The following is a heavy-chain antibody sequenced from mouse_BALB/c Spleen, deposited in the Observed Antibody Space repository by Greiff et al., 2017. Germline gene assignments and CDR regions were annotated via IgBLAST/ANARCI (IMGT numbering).Heavy chain of an antibody. CDR3: ARHGYY. CDR2: ISNGGGST. J-gene: IGHJ4*01. Sequence: EVKLVESGGGLVQPGGSLKLSCAASGFTFSSYTMSWVRQTPEKRLEWVAYISNGGGSTYYPDTVKGRFTISRDNAKNTLYLQMSSLKSEDTAMYYCARHGYYWGQGTSVTVSS. V-gene: IGHV5-12-2*01. CDR1: GFTFSSYT.